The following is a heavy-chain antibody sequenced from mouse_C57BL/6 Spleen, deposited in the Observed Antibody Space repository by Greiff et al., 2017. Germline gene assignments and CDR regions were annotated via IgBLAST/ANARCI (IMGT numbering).Heavy chain of an antibody. CDR1: GYAFTNYL. V-gene: IGHV1-54*01. Sequence: VQLQQSGAELVRPGTSVKVSCKASGYAFTNYLIEWVKQRPGQGLEWIGVIDPGSGGTNYNEKFKGKATLTADKSSSTAYMQLNSLTSEDSAVYFCARERIYYYGSSYSYFDYWGQGTTLTVSS. D-gene: IGHD1-1*01. CDR3: ARERIYYYGSSYSYFDY. CDR2: IDPGSGGT. J-gene: IGHJ2*01.